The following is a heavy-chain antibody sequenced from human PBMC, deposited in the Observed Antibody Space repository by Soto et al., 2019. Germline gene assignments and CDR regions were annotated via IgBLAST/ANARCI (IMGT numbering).Heavy chain of an antibody. Sequence: EVQLVESGGGLVKPGGSLRLSCAASGFTFSNSGMNWVRQAPGKGLEWVSYISSSGYIFYADSVKGRFTISRDNAKDELYLQMNSLRAEDTAVYYCARDLGAVTTLGFQNWGQGALVTVSS. J-gene: IGHJ1*01. CDR3: ARDLGAVTTLGFQN. V-gene: IGHV3-21*01. CDR1: GFTFSNSG. CDR2: ISSSGYI. D-gene: IGHD4-17*01.